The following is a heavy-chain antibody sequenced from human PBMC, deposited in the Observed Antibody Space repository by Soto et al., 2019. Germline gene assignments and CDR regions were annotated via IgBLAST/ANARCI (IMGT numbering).Heavy chain of an antibody. CDR1: GFTFSSYE. D-gene: IGHD3-3*01. J-gene: IGHJ4*02. CDR3: VKGGGYDYWNGYQGPLDY. Sequence: EVQLVESGGGLVQPGGSLRLSCAASGFTFSSYEMNWVRQAPGKGLEWVSYISSSGNIIKYADSVKGRFTISRDNAKKSLHLQMNSLRAEDAAVYYCVKGGGYDYWNGYQGPLDYWGQGILVSVSS. CDR2: ISSSGNII. V-gene: IGHV3-48*03.